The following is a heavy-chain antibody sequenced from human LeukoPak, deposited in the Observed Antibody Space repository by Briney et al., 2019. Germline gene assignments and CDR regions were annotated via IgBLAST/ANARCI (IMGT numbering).Heavy chain of an antibody. CDR1: GGSFSAYS. CDR3: ARHFYYECSGYYYHYYFDH. Sequence: SVKLSCKTSGGSFSAYSISSVRQAPGQGLEWMGGIIPMFAPPNYAQKFQGRLTITVDESMNTVYMELTSLRSEDTAVFYCARHFYYECSGYYYHYYFDHWGQGTLVTVSS. J-gene: IGHJ4*02. D-gene: IGHD3-22*01. V-gene: IGHV1-69*13. CDR2: IIPMFAPP.